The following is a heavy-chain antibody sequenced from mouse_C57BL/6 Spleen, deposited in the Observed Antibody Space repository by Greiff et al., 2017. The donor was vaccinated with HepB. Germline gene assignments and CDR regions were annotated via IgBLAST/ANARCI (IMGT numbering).Heavy chain of an antibody. D-gene: IGHD1-1*01. CDR1: GISITTGNYR. J-gene: IGHJ1*03. CDR2: IYYSGTI. CDR3: ARYYGSRGYFDV. V-gene: IGHV3-5*01. Sequence: EVQLQQSGPGLVKPSQTVFLTCTVTGISITTGNYRWSWIRQFPGNKLEWIGYIYYSGTITYNPSLTSRTTITRDTPKNQFFLEMNSLTAEDTATYYCARYYGSRGYFDVWGTGTTVTVSS.